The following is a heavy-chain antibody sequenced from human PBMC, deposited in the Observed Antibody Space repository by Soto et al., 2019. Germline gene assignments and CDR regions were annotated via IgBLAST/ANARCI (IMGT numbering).Heavy chain of an antibody. CDR2: ISSSSSYI. D-gene: IGHD3-10*01. J-gene: IGHJ6*02. CDR3: ARDGRVLLWFGELVNYYYGMDV. Sequence: PGGSLRLSCAASGFTFSSYSMNWVRQAPGKGLEWVSSISSSSSYIYYADSVKGRFTISRDNAKNSLYLQMNSLRAEDTAVYYCARDGRVLLWFGELVNYYYGMDVWGQGTTVTVS. CDR1: GFTFSSYS. V-gene: IGHV3-21*01.